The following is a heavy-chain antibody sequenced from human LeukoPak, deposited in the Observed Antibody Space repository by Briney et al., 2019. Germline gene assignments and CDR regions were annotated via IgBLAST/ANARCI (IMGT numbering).Heavy chain of an antibody. V-gene: IGHV3-30*01. CDR1: GFTFSSYA. D-gene: IGHD3-22*01. Sequence: PGRSLRLSCAASGFTFSSYAMHWVRQAPGKGLEWVAVISYDGSNKYYADAMKGRFTISRDNSKNTLYLQMNSLRAKDTAVYSCARVSADDSSGYYDDVSWFDPWGQGTLVTVSS. CDR2: ISYDGSNK. CDR3: ARVSADDSSGYYDDVSWFDP. J-gene: IGHJ5*02.